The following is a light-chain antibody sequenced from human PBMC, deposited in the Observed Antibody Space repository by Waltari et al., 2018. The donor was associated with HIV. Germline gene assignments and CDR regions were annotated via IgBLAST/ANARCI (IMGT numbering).Light chain of an antibody. J-gene: IGKJ4*01. CDR1: RTVLYNRNY. CDR2: WAS. Sequence: DIVMTQSPDSLAVSLGARATVTCTSSRTVLYNRNYLAWYQQKPAQAPKVLIYWASTRAFGVPDRFSGSGSGTDFSLTISRVQADDVAIYYCQQYYTLRSTFGGGTKIEI. CDR3: QQYYTLRST. V-gene: IGKV4-1*01.